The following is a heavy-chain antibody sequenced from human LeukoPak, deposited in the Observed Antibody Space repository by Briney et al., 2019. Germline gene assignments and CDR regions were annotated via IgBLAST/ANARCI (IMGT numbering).Heavy chain of an antibody. D-gene: IGHD3-9*01. CDR2: ISGSGDTT. V-gene: IGHV3-23*01. Sequence: GGSLRLSCAASGFTFNNYAMSWVRQAPGKGLEWVSDISGSGDTTHYADSVKGRFTISRDNSKNTLYLQMNSLRAGDTAVYYCAKDHYDILTGFDYWGQGTLVTVSS. J-gene: IGHJ4*02. CDR3: AKDHYDILTGFDY. CDR1: GFTFNNYA.